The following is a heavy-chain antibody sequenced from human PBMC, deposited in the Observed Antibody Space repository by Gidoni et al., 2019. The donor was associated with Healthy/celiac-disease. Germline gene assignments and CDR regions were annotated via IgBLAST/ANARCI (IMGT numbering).Heavy chain of an antibody. J-gene: IGHJ4*02. CDR3: AREWYYDSSGYYL. Sequence: QVQLVESGGGVVQPGRSLRLSCAASGFTFSSYGMRWVRQAPGKGLEWVAVIWYDGSNKYYADSVKGRFTISRDNSKNTLYLQMNSLRAEDTAVYYCAREWYYDSSGYYLWGQGTLVTVSS. CDR2: IWYDGSNK. CDR1: GFTFSSYG. V-gene: IGHV3-33*01. D-gene: IGHD3-22*01.